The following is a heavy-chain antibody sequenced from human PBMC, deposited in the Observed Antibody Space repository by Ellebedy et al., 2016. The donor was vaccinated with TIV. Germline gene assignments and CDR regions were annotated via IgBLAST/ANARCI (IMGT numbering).Heavy chain of an antibody. CDR2: IYPDDSDA. CDR1: GYTFTNYW. V-gene: IGHV5-51*01. J-gene: IGHJ4*02. CDR3: ARRLGRAAIDY. D-gene: IGHD2-15*01. Sequence: GESLKISXKVSGYTFTNYWIAWVRRVPGKGLEWMGIIYPDDSDARYSPSFQGRVTISADESINTAYLQWSSLKASDTAIYYCARRLGRAAIDYWGQGTLVTVSS.